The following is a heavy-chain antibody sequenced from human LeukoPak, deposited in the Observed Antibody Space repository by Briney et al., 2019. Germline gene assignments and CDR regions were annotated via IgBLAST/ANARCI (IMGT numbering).Heavy chain of an antibody. D-gene: IGHD2-2*02. J-gene: IGHJ3*02. CDR1: GGSISSSSYY. V-gene: IGHV4-39*07. CDR3: ASFSSTSCYRPGCDAFDI. Sequence: SETLSLTCTVSGGSISSSSYYWGWIRQPPGKGLEWIGRIYTSGSTNYNPSLKSRVTMSVDTSKNQFSLKLSSVTAADTAVYYCASFSSTSCYRPGCDAFDIWGQGTMVTVSS. CDR2: IYTSGST.